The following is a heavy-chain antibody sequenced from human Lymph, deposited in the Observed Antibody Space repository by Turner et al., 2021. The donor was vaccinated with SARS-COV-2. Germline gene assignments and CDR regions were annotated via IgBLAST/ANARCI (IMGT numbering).Heavy chain of an antibody. J-gene: IGHJ4*02. V-gene: IGHV3-30*18. CDR3: AKMGGVYCSGGNCYSGRLDY. CDR2: ISYDGSNK. Sequence: QVQLVESGGGVVQPGRSLRLSCAASGFTFRSYGMHWVRQAQGKGLEWVAVISYDGSNKYYADSVNGRFTISRDNSKNTLFLQMNSLRAEDTAVYYCAKMGGVYCSGGNCYSGRLDYWGQGTLVTVSS. CDR1: GFTFRSYG. D-gene: IGHD2-15*01.